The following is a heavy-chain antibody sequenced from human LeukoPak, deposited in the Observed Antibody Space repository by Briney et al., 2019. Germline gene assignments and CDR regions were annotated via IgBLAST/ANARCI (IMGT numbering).Heavy chain of an antibody. CDR2: ISYDGSNK. Sequence: GRSLRLSCTASGFTFNHNAMHWVRQAPGKGLEWMAVISYDGSNKDYADSVKGRFTISRDNSNLTMYLQINSLRGEDTAVYHCARGSSWYGDPRGFDNWGQGALVTVSS. D-gene: IGHD4-17*01. V-gene: IGHV3-30*04. CDR3: ARGSSWYGDPRGFDN. CDR1: GFTFNHNA. J-gene: IGHJ4*02.